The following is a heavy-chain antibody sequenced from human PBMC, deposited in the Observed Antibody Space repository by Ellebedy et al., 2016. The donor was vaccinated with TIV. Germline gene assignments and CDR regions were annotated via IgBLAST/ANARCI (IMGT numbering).Heavy chain of an antibody. Sequence: SETLSLXCTVSGGSISSYYWSWIRQPAGKGLEWIGRIYTSGSTNYNPSLKSRVTISVDTSKNQFSLKLRSVTAADTAVYYCARGQGRRKATDYWGQGTLVTVSS. CDR3: ARGQGRRKATDY. CDR1: GGSISSYY. V-gene: IGHV4-4*07. CDR2: IYTSGST. D-gene: IGHD5-12*01. J-gene: IGHJ4*02.